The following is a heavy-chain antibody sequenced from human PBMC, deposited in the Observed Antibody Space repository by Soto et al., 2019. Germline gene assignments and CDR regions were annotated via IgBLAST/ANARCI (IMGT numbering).Heavy chain of an antibody. CDR3: ARHRWLRFAQTFDY. CDR2: IYYSGST. V-gene: IGHV4-39*01. D-gene: IGHD5-12*01. J-gene: IGHJ4*02. Sequence: SETLSLTCTVSGGSISSSSYYWGWIRQPPGKGQEWIGSIYYSGSTYYNPSLKSRVTISVDTSKNQFSLKLSSVTAADTAVYYCARHRWLRFAQTFDYWGQGTLVTVSS. CDR1: GGSISSSSYY.